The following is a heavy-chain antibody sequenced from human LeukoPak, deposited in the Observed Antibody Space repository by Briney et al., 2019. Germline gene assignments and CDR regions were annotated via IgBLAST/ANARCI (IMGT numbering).Heavy chain of an antibody. CDR3: ATSLYCGGDCYPYYYYYYMDV. CDR1: GFVFSTYA. J-gene: IGHJ6*03. CDR2: ISGSCGST. Sequence: GGSLRLPCAASGFVFSTYAMSWVRQAPGKGRELVSSISGSCGSTYYADSVKGRFTISRDNSKNTLYLQMHSLRAEDTAAYYCATSLYCGGDCYPYYYYYYMDVWGKGTTVTVSS. D-gene: IGHD2-21*02. V-gene: IGHV3-23*01.